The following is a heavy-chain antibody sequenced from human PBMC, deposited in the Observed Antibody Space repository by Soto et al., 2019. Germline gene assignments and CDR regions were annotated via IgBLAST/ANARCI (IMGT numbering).Heavy chain of an antibody. CDR1: GFTFSSYA. J-gene: IGHJ4*02. CDR2: ISYDGSNK. V-gene: IGHV3-30-3*01. Sequence: QVQLVESGGGMVQPGRSLRLSCAASGFTFSSYAMHWVRQAPGKGLEWVAVISYDGSNKYYADSVKGRFTISRDNSKNTLYLQMNSLRAEDTAVYYYARDNYYDSSGYYGYWGQGTLVTVSS. CDR3: ARDNYYDSSGYYGY. D-gene: IGHD3-22*01.